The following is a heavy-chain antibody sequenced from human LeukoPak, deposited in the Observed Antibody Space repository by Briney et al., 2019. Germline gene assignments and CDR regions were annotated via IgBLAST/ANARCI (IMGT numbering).Heavy chain of an antibody. D-gene: IGHD3-22*01. CDR2: INHSGST. J-gene: IGHJ4*02. CDR1: GGSFSGYY. CDR3: ARGPLGYYDSSGYSYFDY. Sequence: SETLSLTCAVYGGSFSGYYWSWIRQPPGKGLEWIGEINHSGSTNYNPSLKSRVTISVDTSKNQFSLKLSSVTAADTAVYYCARGPLGYYDSSGYSYFDYWGQGTLVTVSS. V-gene: IGHV4-34*01.